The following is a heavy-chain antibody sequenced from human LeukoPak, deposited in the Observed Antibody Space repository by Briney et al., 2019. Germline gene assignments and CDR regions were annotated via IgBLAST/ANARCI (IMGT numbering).Heavy chain of an antibody. D-gene: IGHD3-22*01. CDR1: GYTFINYG. CDR2: ISGYNGYT. V-gene: IGHV1-18*01. J-gene: IGHJ3*02. Sequence: ASVKVSCKASGYTFINYGISWVRQAPGQGLEWMGWISGYNGYTRDAQKFHDRVTMTRDTSTSTAYLELRSLQSDDTAVYYCAIDQTVFSMTVVVQIKGLDIWGRGTMVTVSS. CDR3: AIDQTVFSMTVVVQIKGLDI.